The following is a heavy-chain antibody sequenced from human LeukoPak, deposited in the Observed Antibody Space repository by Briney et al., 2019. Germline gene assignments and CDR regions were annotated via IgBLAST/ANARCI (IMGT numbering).Heavy chain of an antibody. V-gene: IGHV3-23*01. CDR2: ISGSGGST. D-gene: IGHD1-26*01. Sequence: LPGGSLRLSCAASGFTFSSYAMSWVRQAPGKGLEWVSAISGSGGSTYYADSVKGRFTISRDNSKNTLYLQMNSLRAEDTAVYYCAKDAKRSGSYYNPFDYWGQGTLVTVSS. J-gene: IGHJ4*02. CDR3: AKDAKRSGSYYNPFDY. CDR1: GFTFSSYA.